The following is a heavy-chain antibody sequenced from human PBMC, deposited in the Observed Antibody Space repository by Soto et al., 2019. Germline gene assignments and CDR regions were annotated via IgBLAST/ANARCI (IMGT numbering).Heavy chain of an antibody. J-gene: IGHJ4*02. CDR3: ARGYYDFWSGYSPILAPFDY. CDR2: IYYSGST. CDR1: GGSISSSSYY. V-gene: IGHV4-39*01. Sequence: ASETLSLTCTVSGGSISSSSYYWGWIRQPPGKGLEWIGSIYYSGSTYYNPSLKSRVTISVDTSKNQFSLKLSSVTAADTAVYYCARGYYDFWSGYSPILAPFDYWGQGTLVTVSS. D-gene: IGHD3-3*01.